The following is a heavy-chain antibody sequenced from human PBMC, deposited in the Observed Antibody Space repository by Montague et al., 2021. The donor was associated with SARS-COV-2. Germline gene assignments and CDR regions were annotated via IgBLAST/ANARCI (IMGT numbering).Heavy chain of an antibody. CDR3: VRECAAGDWFDP. Sequence: TLSLTCTVSGGSIRSENYYWSWIRQHPGKGLEWIGYIHYSGSTDYNPSRNSRVSISVDTSKNQFSLKLRSVTAADTAVYFCVRECAAGDWFDPWGQGTLVTVSS. J-gene: IGHJ5*02. V-gene: IGHV4-31*03. CDR1: GGSIRSENYY. D-gene: IGHD6-13*01. CDR2: IHYSGST.